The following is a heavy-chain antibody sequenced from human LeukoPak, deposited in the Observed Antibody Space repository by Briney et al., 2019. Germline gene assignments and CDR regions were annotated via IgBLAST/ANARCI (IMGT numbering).Heavy chain of an antibody. CDR3: ARDRYYYDSSGYYQPPRYYYYGMDV. CDR2: IYYSGST. D-gene: IGHD3-22*01. CDR1: GGSVSSGSYY. Sequence: TSETLSLTCTVSGGSVSSGSYYWSWIRQPPGKGLEWIGYIYYSGSTNYNPSLKSRVTISVDTSKNQFSLKLSSVTAADTAVYYCARDRYYYDSSGYYQPPRYYYYGMDVWGQGTTVTVSS. V-gene: IGHV4-61*01. J-gene: IGHJ6*02.